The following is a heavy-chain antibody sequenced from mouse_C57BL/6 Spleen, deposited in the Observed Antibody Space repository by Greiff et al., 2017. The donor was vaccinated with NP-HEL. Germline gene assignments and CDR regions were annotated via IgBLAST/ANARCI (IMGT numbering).Heavy chain of an antibody. CDR3: ARRYDYDALGFDY. CDR1: GYSITSGYY. Sequence: VQLQQSGPGLVKPSQSLSLTCSVTGYSITSGYYWNWIRQFPGNKLEWMGYISYDGSNNYNPSLKNRISITRDTSKNQFFLKLNSVTTEDTATYYCARRYDYDALGFDYWGQGTTLTVSS. D-gene: IGHD2-4*01. CDR2: ISYDGSN. J-gene: IGHJ2*01. V-gene: IGHV3-6*01.